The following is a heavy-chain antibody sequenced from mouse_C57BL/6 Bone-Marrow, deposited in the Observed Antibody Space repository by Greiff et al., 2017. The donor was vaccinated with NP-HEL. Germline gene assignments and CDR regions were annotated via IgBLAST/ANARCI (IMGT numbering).Heavy chain of an antibody. CDR1: GYTFTGYW. J-gene: IGHJ2*01. CDR3: ARERGIYGNYDVFYYCDY. D-gene: IGHD2-1*01. CDR2: ILPGSGST. Sequence: QVQLQQSGAELMKPGASVKLSCKATGYTFTGYWIEWVKQRPGHGLEWIGEILPGSGSTNYNEKFKGKATFTADTSSNTAYMQLSSLTTEDSAIYYCARERGIYGNYDVFYYCDYWGQGTTLTVSS. V-gene: IGHV1-9*01.